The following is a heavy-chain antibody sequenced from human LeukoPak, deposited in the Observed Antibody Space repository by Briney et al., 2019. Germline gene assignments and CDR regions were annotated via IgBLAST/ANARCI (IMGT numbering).Heavy chain of an antibody. CDR1: GFTFSSYA. D-gene: IGHD3-22*01. Sequence: GGSLRLSCAASGFTFSSYAMSWVRQAPGKGLEWVSAISGSGGSTYYADSVKGRFTISRDNSKNTLYLQMNSLRAEDTAVYYCAKKYYYDSSGYSDYWGQGTLVTVSS. J-gene: IGHJ4*02. CDR2: ISGSGGST. CDR3: AKKYYYDSSGYSDY. V-gene: IGHV3-23*01.